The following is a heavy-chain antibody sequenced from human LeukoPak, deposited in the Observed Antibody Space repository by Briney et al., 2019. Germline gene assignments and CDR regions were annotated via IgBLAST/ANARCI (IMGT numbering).Heavy chain of an antibody. CDR2: IVVGSGNT. J-gene: IGHJ6*02. CDR3: ARTQGITIFGVVITSYYYYYGMDV. V-gene: IGHV1-58*01. D-gene: IGHD3-3*01. CDR1: GFTFTSSA. Sequence: ASVKVSCKASGFTFTSSAVQWVRQARGQRLEWIGWIVVGSGNTNYAQKFQERVTITRDMSTSTAYMELSSLRSEDTAVYYCARTQGITIFGVVITSYYYYYGMDVWGQGTTVTVSS.